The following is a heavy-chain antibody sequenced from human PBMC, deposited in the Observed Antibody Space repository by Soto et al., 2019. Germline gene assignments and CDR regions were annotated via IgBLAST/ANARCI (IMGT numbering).Heavy chain of an antibody. J-gene: IGHJ6*01. Sequence: QVQLVQSGAEVKKPGSSVKVSCKASGGTFSSYAISWVRQAPGQGLEWMGGIIPIFGTANYAQKFQGRVTITADESTSTPYMELSSMRAEETAVYYCGRSYDSSGYGGMDVWGQGTTVTFSS. CDR1: GGTFSSYA. CDR2: IIPIFGTA. CDR3: GRSYDSSGYGGMDV. D-gene: IGHD3-22*01. V-gene: IGHV1-69*01.